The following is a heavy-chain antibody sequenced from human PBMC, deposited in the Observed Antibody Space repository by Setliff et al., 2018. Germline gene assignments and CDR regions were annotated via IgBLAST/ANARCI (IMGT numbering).Heavy chain of an antibody. Sequence: PSETLSLTCTVSGDSLTSGPYYWTWVRQPAGKGLEWIGHIYTSGTTNYSPSLKGRATLSIDASKKQFSLKLTSVTAADTAVYYCARVSGFLYVDVWGKGTTVTVSS. V-gene: IGHV4-61*09. CDR3: ARVSGFLYVDV. CDR2: IYTSGTT. J-gene: IGHJ6*03. D-gene: IGHD3-3*01. CDR1: GDSLTSGPYY.